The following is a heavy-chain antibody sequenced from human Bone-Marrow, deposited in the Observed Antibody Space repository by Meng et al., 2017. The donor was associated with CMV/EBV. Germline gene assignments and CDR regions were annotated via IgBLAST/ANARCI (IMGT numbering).Heavy chain of an antibody. V-gene: IGHV4-61*01. CDR3: AREGGASCSSTSCYVFDY. Sequence: VSSGSYYWSWIRQPPGKGLEWIGYIYYSGSTNYNPSLKSRVTISVDTSKNQFSLKLSSVTAADTVVYYCAREGGASCSSTSCYVFDYWGQGTLVTVSS. J-gene: IGHJ4*02. CDR2: IYYSGST. CDR1: VSSGSYY. D-gene: IGHD2-2*01.